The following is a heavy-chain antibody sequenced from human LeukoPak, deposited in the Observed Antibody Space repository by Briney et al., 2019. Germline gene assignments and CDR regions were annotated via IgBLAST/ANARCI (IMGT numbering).Heavy chain of an antibody. Sequence: SETLSLARTVSGGSISGYFWSWIRQPPGKGLEWIGYIYYTGSTSYNPSLTSRVTISLDTSKNQFSLRLSSVTAADTAIYYCARYTTSTLPNWFDPWGQGTLVTVSS. D-gene: IGHD2/OR15-2a*01. J-gene: IGHJ5*02. V-gene: IGHV4-59*08. CDR1: GGSISGYF. CDR2: IYYTGST. CDR3: ARYTTSTLPNWFDP.